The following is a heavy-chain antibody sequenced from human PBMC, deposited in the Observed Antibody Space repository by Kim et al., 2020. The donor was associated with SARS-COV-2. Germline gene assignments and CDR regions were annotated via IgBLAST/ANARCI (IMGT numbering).Heavy chain of an antibody. D-gene: IGHD6-6*01. CDR2: IYYSGST. CDR1: GGSVSSGSYY. Sequence: SETLSLTCTVSGGSVSSGSYYWSWIRQPPGKGLEWIGYIYYSGSTNYNPSLKSRVTISVDTSKNQFSLKLSSVTAADTAVYYCARDFEYSSSSNNYYYYGMDVWGQGTTVTVSS. V-gene: IGHV4-61*01. CDR3: ARDFEYSSSSNNYYYYGMDV. J-gene: IGHJ6*02.